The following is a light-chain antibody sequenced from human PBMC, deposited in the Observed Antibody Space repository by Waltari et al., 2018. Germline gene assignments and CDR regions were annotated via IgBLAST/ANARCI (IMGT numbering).Light chain of an antibody. J-gene: IGKJ1*01. Sequence: EIVLTQSPGTLSLSHGETATLSCRASQSVSRALVWYQQKPGQAPRLLIYDASRRAPGIPDRFSGSGSGTDFSLTISRLEPEDFAVYYCQKYERLPATFGQGTKVEIK. V-gene: IGKV3-20*01. CDR3: QKYERLPAT. CDR1: QSVSRA. CDR2: DAS.